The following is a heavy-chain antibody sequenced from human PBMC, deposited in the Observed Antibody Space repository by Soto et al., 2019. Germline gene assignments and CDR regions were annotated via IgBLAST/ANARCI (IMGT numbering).Heavy chain of an antibody. Sequence: QVQLQESGPGLVKPSETLSLTCTVSGGSTSSGDYYWSWIRQPPGKGLEWIGYIYYSGITYYNPSLKNRLTISQDTSKNQFSLKLRSATAADTAVYYCARQYGGYEYYFDYWGQGTLVTVSS. V-gene: IGHV4-30-4*01. J-gene: IGHJ4*02. CDR1: GGSTSSGDYY. CDR2: IYYSGIT. CDR3: ARQYGGYEYYFDY. D-gene: IGHD5-12*01.